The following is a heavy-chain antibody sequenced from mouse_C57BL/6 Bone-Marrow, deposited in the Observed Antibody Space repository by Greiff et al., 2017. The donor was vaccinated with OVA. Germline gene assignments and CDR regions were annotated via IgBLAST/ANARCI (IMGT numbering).Heavy chain of an antibody. Sequence: EVKLVESGGGLVQSGRSLRLSCATSGFTFSDFYMEWVRQAPGKGLEWIAASRNKANDYTTEYSASVKGRFIVSRDTSQSILYLQMNALRAEDTAIYYCARDAAHDYDGDWYFDVWGTGTTVTVSS. D-gene: IGHD2-4*01. J-gene: IGHJ1*03. CDR1: GFTFSDFY. CDR3: ARDAAHDYDGDWYFDV. CDR2: SRNKANDYTT. V-gene: IGHV7-1*01.